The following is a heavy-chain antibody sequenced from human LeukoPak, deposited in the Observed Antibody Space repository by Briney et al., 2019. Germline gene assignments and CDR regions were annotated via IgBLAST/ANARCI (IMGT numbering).Heavy chain of an antibody. CDR1: GYAFTSYD. CDR2: MNPNSGNT. D-gene: IGHD6-19*01. CDR3: ARGGKQWRGGNYFDS. J-gene: IGHJ4*02. V-gene: IGHV1-8*01. Sequence: ASVKVSCKASGYAFTSYDINWVRQATGQGLEWVGWMNPNSGNTGYAQKFQGRVTMTRNTPISTAYMELSSLRSEDTAVYYCARGGKQWRGGNYFDSWGQGTLVAVSS.